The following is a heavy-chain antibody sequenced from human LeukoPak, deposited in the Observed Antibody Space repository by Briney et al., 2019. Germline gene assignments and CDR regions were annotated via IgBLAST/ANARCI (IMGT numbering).Heavy chain of an antibody. Sequence: SETLSLTCTVSGGSISNYHWSWIRQPAGKGLEWISQIHTSGSTNYNPPLKSRVTMSIDTPENQLSLTIRSVTAADTAVYYCARGDISSGWSFDYWGQGILVTVSS. CDR1: GGSISNYH. CDR2: IHTSGST. D-gene: IGHD6-19*01. J-gene: IGHJ4*02. V-gene: IGHV4-4*07. CDR3: ARGDISSGWSFDY.